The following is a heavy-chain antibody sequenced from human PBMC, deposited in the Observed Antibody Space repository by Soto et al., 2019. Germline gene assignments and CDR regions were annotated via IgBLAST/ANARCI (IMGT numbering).Heavy chain of an antibody. CDR3: EKGVCDCSGGDCDVIYYGMDD. V-gene: IGHV3-23*01. J-gene: IGHJ6*02. D-gene: IGHD2-15*01. Sequence: GGSLRLSCAVSGFTFSHYSLIWVRQAPGKGLEWVAGISGSGFRTDYADSGKGRLTITRDNSKNTLYLQMTRRRVEDTAKYYCEKGVCDCSGGDCDVIYYGMDDWGQGTTVTVSS. CDR1: GFTFSHYS. CDR2: ISGSGFRT.